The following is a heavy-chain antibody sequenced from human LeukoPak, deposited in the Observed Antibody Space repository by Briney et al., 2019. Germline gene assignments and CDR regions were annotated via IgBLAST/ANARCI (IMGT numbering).Heavy chain of an antibody. D-gene: IGHD3-3*01. V-gene: IGHV3-21*01. CDR1: GFTFSSYS. Sequence: PGGSLRLSCAASGFTFSSYSMNWVRQAPGKGLEWVSSISSSSSYIYYADSVKGRFTISRDNAKNSLYLQMNSLRAEDTAVYYCARSGLRFLEWLSGLDYWGQGTLVTVSS. J-gene: IGHJ4*02. CDR2: ISSSSSYI. CDR3: ARSGLRFLEWLSGLDY.